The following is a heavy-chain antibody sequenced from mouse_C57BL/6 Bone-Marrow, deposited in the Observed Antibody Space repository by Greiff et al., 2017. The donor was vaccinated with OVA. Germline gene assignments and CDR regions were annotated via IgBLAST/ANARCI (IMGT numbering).Heavy chain of an antibody. CDR1: GYTFTDYY. V-gene: IGHV1-75*01. Sequence: QVQLKESGPELVKPGASVKISCKASGYTFTDYYINWVKQRPGQGLEWIGWIFPGSGSTYYNEKFKGKATLTVDKSSSTAYMLRSSLTPEDSAVYFCARKKREGYDGYFDVWGTGTTVTVSA. CDR3: ARKKREGYDGYFDV. CDR2: IFPGSGST. J-gene: IGHJ1*03. D-gene: IGHD2-2*01.